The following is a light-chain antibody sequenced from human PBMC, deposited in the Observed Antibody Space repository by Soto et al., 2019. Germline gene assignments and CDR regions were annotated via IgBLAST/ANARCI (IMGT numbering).Light chain of an antibody. CDR3: QQYHFSPET. CDR1: QSVNSSY. V-gene: IGKV3-20*01. CDR2: GAS. J-gene: IGKJ1*01. Sequence: EIVLTQSPGILSLSPGGRATLSCRASQSVNSSYLACYQQKSALAPRLLIYGASHRARGIPDRFSGGGSGTDFTLTISRLEREDFAVYYCQQYHFSPETFGPGTRVEIK.